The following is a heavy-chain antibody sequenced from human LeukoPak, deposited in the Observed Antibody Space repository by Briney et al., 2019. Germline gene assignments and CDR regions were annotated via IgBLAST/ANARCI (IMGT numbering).Heavy chain of an antibody. D-gene: IGHD3-10*01. CDR3: ARDGEYGTGSYYRGCFDY. CDR1: GYTFSGYY. Sequence: ASVKVSCKASGYTFSGYYMHWVRQAPGQGLEWMGWIHPRSGETNYAYKFRGRVTMTRDTSISTAYMDLGSLGSDDTAVYYCARDGEYGTGSYYRGCFDYWGQGILVTVSS. J-gene: IGHJ4*02. CDR2: IHPRSGET. V-gene: IGHV1-2*02.